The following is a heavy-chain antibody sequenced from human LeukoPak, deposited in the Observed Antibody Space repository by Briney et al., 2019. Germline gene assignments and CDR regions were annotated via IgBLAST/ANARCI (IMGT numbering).Heavy chain of an antibody. V-gene: IGHV3-48*01. Sequence: GGSLRLSCAASAFTFSDYSMNWVRQAPGKGLEWISYISGKSSTIYYADSVRGRFTISRDNAKNSMYLQMNSLRAEDTAVYYCARDRLTSGSYFFDYWGQGTLVTVSS. CDR3: ARDRLTSGSYFFDY. CDR2: ISGKSSTI. J-gene: IGHJ4*02. CDR1: AFTFSDYS. D-gene: IGHD1-26*01.